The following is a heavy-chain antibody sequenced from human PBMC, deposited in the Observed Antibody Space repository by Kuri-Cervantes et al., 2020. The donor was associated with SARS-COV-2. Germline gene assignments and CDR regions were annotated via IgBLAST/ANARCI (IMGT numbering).Heavy chain of an antibody. J-gene: IGHJ5*01. CDR2: VDIDGSTI. D-gene: IGHD4-17*01. Sequence: GGSLRLSCAASGFTFSNAWMSWVRQAPGKGLEWVSRVDIDGSTINYADSVKGRFTTSRNNARNTLLLQMNSMTGDDTAVYYCARGTTTLTGGTHTWFDSWGQGALVTVSS. CDR3: ARGTTTLTGGTHTWFDS. CDR1: GFTFSNAW. V-gene: IGHV3-74*01.